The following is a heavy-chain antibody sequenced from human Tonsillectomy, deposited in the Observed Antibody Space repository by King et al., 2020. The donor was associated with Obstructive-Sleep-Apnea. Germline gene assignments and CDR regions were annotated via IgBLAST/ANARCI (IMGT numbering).Heavy chain of an antibody. Sequence: VQLVESGGGLVKPGGSLRLSCVVSGFTFSTYSMNWVRQAPGKGLEWVSSITSSSSYIDYADSGKVRFTLSRDNAENALYLQMNSQRAEHTAVYYCARANGSGSYWHWGQGSLVTVSS. J-gene: IGHJ4*02. CDR2: ITSSSSYI. CDR3: ARANGSGSYWH. V-gene: IGHV3-21*01. D-gene: IGHD3-10*01. CDR1: GFTFSTYS.